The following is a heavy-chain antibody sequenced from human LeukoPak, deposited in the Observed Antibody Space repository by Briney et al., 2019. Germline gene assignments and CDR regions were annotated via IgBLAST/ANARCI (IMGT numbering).Heavy chain of an antibody. CDR3: AKDHNIVVVPAATLFDY. D-gene: IGHD2-2*01. Sequence: GGSLRLSCAASGFTFSSYGMHWVRQAPGKGLEWVAVISYDGSNKYYADSVKGRFTTSRDNSKNTLYLQMNSLRAEDTAVYYCAKDHNIVVVPAATLFDYWGQGTLVTVSS. CDR2: ISYDGSNK. V-gene: IGHV3-30*18. J-gene: IGHJ4*02. CDR1: GFTFSSYG.